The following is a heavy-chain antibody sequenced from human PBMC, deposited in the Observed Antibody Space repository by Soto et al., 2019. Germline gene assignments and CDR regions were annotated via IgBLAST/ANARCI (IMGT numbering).Heavy chain of an antibody. J-gene: IGHJ2*01. V-gene: IGHV2-70*11. D-gene: IGHD1-1*01. Sequence: ASWIRQPPGKALEWLARIDWDDDKYYSTSLKTRLTISKDTSKNQVVLTMTNMDPVDTATYFFFKAEVGIRGTVPVSEFLLNRSSDL. CDR3: FKAEVGIRGTVPVSEFLLNRSSDL. CDR2: IDWDDDK.